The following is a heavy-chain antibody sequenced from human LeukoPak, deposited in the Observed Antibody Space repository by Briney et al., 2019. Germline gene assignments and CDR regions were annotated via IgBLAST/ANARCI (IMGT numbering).Heavy chain of an antibody. Sequence: ASVKVSCKASGYTFTSYAMNWVRQAPGQGLEWMGWINTNTGNPTYAQGFTGRFVFSLDTSVSTAYLQISSLKAEDTAVYYCARAGYYDSSGYYYFGGYYFDYWGQGTLVTVSS. CDR1: GYTFTSYA. CDR3: ARAGYYDSSGYYYFGGYYFDY. CDR2: INTNTGNP. J-gene: IGHJ4*02. V-gene: IGHV7-4-1*02. D-gene: IGHD3-22*01.